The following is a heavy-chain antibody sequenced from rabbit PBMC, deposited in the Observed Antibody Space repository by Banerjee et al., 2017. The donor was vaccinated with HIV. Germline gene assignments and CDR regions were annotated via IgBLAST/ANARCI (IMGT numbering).Heavy chain of an antibody. J-gene: IGHJ4*01. CDR2: INMFTGKS. D-gene: IGHD1-1*01. V-gene: IGHV1S45*01. CDR3: ARNTYTTTSGAYRFNL. Sequence: EQLEESGGGLVKPEGSLTLTCKASGVSLNDKDVMCWVRQAPGKGLEWIACINMFTGKSVYASWAKGRFIMSRPSSTTVTLQMTSLTVADTATYFCARNTYTTTSGAYRFNLWGQGTLVTVS. CDR1: GVSLNDKDV.